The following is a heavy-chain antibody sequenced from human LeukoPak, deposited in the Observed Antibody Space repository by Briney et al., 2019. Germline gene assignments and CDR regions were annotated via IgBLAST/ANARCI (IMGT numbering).Heavy chain of an antibody. Sequence: SVKVSCKASGGTFSSYAISWVRQAPGQGLEWMGGIIPIFGAANYAQKFQGRVTITADESTSTAYMELSSLRSEDTAVYYCARAYCGGDCYFAQPPDYWGQGTLVTVSS. V-gene: IGHV1-69*13. CDR3: ARAYCGGDCYFAQPPDY. D-gene: IGHD2-21*02. CDR1: GGTFSSYA. CDR2: IIPIFGAA. J-gene: IGHJ4*02.